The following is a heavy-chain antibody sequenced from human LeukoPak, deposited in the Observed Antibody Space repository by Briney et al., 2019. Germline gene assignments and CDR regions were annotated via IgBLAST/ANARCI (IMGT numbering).Heavy chain of an antibody. J-gene: IGHJ6*03. Sequence: PGGTLRLSCAASGFTFSSYGMSWVRQAPGKGLEWVSGISGSGGSTYYAGSVKGRFTISRDNSKNTLYLQLNSLRAEDTAVYYCARWYYYDSSGYYYGHYYYMDVWGKGTTVTISS. CDR1: GFTFSSYG. CDR2: ISGSGGST. D-gene: IGHD3-22*01. CDR3: ARWYYYDSSGYYYGHYYYMDV. V-gene: IGHV3-23*01.